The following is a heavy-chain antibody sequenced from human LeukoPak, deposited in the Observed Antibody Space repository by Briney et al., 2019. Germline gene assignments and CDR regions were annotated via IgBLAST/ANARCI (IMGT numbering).Heavy chain of an antibody. Sequence: GRSLRLSCAASEFTFSTYAMHWVRQAPGKGLDWVAVISYDGSNKDCADSVKGRFTISRDNSKNTLYVQMNSLRAEDTAVYYCARAGDGYSSSSDYYSGMDVWGQGTTVTVSS. CDR1: EFTFSTYA. D-gene: IGHD6-6*01. CDR3: ARAGDGYSSSSDYYSGMDV. CDR2: ISYDGSNK. J-gene: IGHJ6*02. V-gene: IGHV3-30-3*01.